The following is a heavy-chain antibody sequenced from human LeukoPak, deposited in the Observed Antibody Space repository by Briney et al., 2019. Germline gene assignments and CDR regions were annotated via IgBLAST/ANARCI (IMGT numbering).Heavy chain of an antibody. Sequence: GGSLRLSCAASGFTFSSYAMSWVRQAPGKGLEWVSAITGSGGGAYYADSVKGRSTISRDNSKHTLYLQMNSLRAEDTAVYFCGKEDYGGNSGGIDYWGQGTLVTVSS. V-gene: IGHV3-23*01. CDR1: GFTFSSYA. CDR2: ITGSGGGA. CDR3: GKEDYGGNSGGIDY. D-gene: IGHD4-23*01. J-gene: IGHJ4*02.